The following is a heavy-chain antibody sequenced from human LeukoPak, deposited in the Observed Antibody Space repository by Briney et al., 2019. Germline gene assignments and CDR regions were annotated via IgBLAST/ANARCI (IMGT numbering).Heavy chain of an antibody. J-gene: IGHJ4*02. V-gene: IGHV3-7*03. CDR3: AKSRGDYFDY. Sequence: SCKASGYTFTSYGISWVRQAPGKGLEWVANIKQDGSQKYYVDSVKGRFSISRDNAKNSLYLQMNSLRAEDTAVYYCAKSRGDYFDYWGQGTLVTVSS. D-gene: IGHD3-10*01. CDR2: IKQDGSQK. CDR1: GYTFTSYG.